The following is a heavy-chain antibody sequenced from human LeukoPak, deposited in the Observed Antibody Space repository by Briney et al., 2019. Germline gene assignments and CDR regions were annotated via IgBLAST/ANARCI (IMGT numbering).Heavy chain of an antibody. CDR1: GGSFSGYY. J-gene: IGHJ4*02. D-gene: IGHD1-26*01. V-gene: IGHV4-34*01. CDR3: ASRGIVGATLDY. CDR2: INHSGST. Sequence: ASETLSLTCAVYGGSFSGYYWSWIRQPPGKGLEWIGEINHSGSTNYYPSLKSRVTISVDTSKNQFSLKLSSVTAADTAVYYCASRGIVGATLDYWGQGTLVTVSS.